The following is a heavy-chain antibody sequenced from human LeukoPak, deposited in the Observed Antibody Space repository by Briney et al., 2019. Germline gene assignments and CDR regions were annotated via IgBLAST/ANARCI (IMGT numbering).Heavy chain of an antibody. Sequence: PSETLSLTCAVYGGSFSGYYWSWIRQPPGKGLEWIGEINHSGSTNYNPSLKSRVTISVDTSKNQFSLTLSSVTAADTAVYYCARTSAYYYDSSGYYWGYYFDYWGQGTLVTVSS. CDR3: ARTSAYYYDSSGYYWGYYFDY. V-gene: IGHV4-34*01. J-gene: IGHJ4*02. CDR2: INHSGST. D-gene: IGHD3-22*01. CDR1: GGSFSGYY.